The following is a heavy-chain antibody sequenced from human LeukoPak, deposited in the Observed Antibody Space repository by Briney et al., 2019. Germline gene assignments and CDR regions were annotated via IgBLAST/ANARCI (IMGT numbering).Heavy chain of an antibody. V-gene: IGHV4-34*01. CDR2: INHSGST. J-gene: IGHJ5*02. D-gene: IGHD3-22*01. CDR1: GGSFSGYY. Sequence: SETLSLTCAVYGGSFSGYYWSWIRQPPWKGLEWIGEINHSGSTNYNPSLKSRVTISVDTSKNQFSLKLSSVTAADTAVYYCARTAYYYDSSGADWFDPWGQGTLVTVSS. CDR3: ARTAYYYDSSGADWFDP.